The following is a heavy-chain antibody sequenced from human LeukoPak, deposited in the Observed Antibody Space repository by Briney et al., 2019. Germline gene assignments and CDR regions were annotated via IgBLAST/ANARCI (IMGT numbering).Heavy chain of an antibody. CDR2: IRSTANNYAT. J-gene: IGHJ4*02. CDR3: TRKKRWLQGLLEDY. CDR1: GLTFSASA. D-gene: IGHD5-24*01. V-gene: IGHV3-73*01. Sequence: PGGSLKLSCAASGLTFSASAMHWVRQASGKGLEWVGRIRSTANNYATAYAASVKGRFTISRDDSKNTAYLQMNSLKTEDTAVYYCTRKKRWLQGLLEDYWGQGTLVTVSS.